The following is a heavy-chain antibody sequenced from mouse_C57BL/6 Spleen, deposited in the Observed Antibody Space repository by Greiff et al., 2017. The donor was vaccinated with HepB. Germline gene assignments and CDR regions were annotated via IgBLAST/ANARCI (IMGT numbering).Heavy chain of an antibody. CDR1: GYTFTRYS. V-gene: IGHV1-7*01. D-gene: IGHD2-1*01. CDR3: ASYYLFDY. Sequence: QVQLKESGAELAKPGASVKLSCKASGYTFTRYSMHWVKQRPGQGLEWIGYINPSSGYTKYNQKFKDKATLTADKSSSTAYMQLSSLTYEYSAVYYCASYYLFDYWGQGTTLTVSS. J-gene: IGHJ2*01. CDR2: INPSSGYT.